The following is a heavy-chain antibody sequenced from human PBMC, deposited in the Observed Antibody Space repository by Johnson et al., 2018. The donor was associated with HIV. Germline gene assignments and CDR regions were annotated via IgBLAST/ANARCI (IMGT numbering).Heavy chain of an antibody. V-gene: IGHV3-30*02. CDR3: AKYNWNHDAFDI. CDR1: GFSFSSYG. D-gene: IGHD1-20*01. Sequence: QVQLVESGGGLVQPGGSLRLSCAASGFSFSSYGMHWVRQAPGKGLEWVAFIRYDGNNKYHAESVKGRFTISRDNSKNMLFLQMNSLRAEDTAMFYCAKYNWNHDAFDIWGQGTMFTVSS. J-gene: IGHJ3*02. CDR2: IRYDGNNK.